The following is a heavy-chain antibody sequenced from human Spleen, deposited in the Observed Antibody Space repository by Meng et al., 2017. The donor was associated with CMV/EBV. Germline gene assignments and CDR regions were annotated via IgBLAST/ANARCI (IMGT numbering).Heavy chain of an antibody. J-gene: IGHJ5*02. D-gene: IGHD3-10*01. CDR3: AGSGSYYALDP. V-gene: IGHV3-21*01. CDR1: GFNFNNFA. Sequence: GGSLRLSCAASGFNFNNFAMHWVRQAPGKGLEWVSSISSSSSYIYYADSVKGRFTISRENAKNSLYLQMNSLRAEDTAVYYCAGSGSYYALDPWGQGTLVTVSS. CDR2: ISSSSSYI.